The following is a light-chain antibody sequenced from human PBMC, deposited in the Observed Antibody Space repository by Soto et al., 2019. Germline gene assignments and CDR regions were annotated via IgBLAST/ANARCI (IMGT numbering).Light chain of an antibody. J-gene: IGKJ1*01. Sequence: EIVLTQSPATLSLSPGERATLSCRASQSVSSYLAWYQQKPGQAPSLLIYDASNRATGIPARFSGSGSGTDFTLTSSSLEPEDFAVYYCQQRSNWPPWTFGQGTKVEIK. CDR3: QQRSNWPPWT. V-gene: IGKV3-11*01. CDR1: QSVSSY. CDR2: DAS.